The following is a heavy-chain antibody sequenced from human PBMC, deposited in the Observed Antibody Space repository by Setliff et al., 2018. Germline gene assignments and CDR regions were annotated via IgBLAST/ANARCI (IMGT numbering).Heavy chain of an antibody. CDR1: RGTFSNYA. V-gene: IGHV1-69*13. J-gene: IGHJ4*02. Sequence: SVKVSCKTSRGTFSNYAISWVRQAPGQGLEWMGGTTPIFTTANYAQKFQGRVTITEDESTSTAYMELSSLKSEDTAVYYCARSPFPVDTVMVTTFDSWGQGTLVTVSS. CDR2: TTPIFTTA. CDR3: ARSPFPVDTVMVTTFDS. D-gene: IGHD5-18*01.